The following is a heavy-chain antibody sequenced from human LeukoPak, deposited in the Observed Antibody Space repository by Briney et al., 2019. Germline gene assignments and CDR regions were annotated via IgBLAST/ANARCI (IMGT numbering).Heavy chain of an antibody. CDR1: GRSISSYY. CDR2: IYYNGST. Sequence: PSETLSLTCTVSGRSISSYYWSWIRQPPGKGLEWIGYIYYNGSTNYNPSLKSRVTISVDTSKNQFSLKLSSVTAADTALYYCARAGTGYYSFLFDYWGQGTLVTVSS. J-gene: IGHJ4*02. D-gene: IGHD3/OR15-3a*01. CDR3: ARAGTGYYSFLFDY. V-gene: IGHV4-59*01.